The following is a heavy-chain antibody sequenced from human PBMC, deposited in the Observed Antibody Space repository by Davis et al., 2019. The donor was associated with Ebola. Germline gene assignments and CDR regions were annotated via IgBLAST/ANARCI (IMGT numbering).Heavy chain of an antibody. CDR2: IGPSGSI. D-gene: IGHD5-24*01. J-gene: IGHJ4*02. Sequence: PGGSLRLSCTVSGDSISSHYWTWVRQPPGKGLEWIAYIGPSGSINYSPSLKSRVTMSVDTSKNQISLQLTSVTAADTAVYYCARERKGDGYAGCDYWGQGTLVTVSS. V-gene: IGHV4-59*11. CDR3: ARERKGDGYAGCDY. CDR1: GDSISSHY.